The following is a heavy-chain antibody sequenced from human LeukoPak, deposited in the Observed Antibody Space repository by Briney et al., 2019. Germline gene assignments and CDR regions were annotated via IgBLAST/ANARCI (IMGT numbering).Heavy chain of an antibody. Sequence: SQTLSLTCAISGDSVSSNSAAWNWIRQSPSRGLEWLGRTYYRSKWYNDYAVSVKSRITINPDTSKNQFSLQLNSVTPEDTAVYYCARDLRSPSWKVYSSSSSEGGGVSAFDIWGQGTMVTVSS. D-gene: IGHD6-6*01. CDR2: TYYRSKWYN. V-gene: IGHV6-1*01. CDR1: GDSVSSNSAA. CDR3: ARDLRSPSWKVYSSSSSEGGGVSAFDI. J-gene: IGHJ3*02.